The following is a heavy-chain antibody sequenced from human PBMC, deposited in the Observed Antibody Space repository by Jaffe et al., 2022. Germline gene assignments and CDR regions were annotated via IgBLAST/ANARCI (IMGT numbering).Heavy chain of an antibody. CDR3: AKDALLLNCTGGVCYKTGGFYFDY. D-gene: IGHD2-8*02. Sequence: QVQLVESGGGVVQPGRSLRLSCAASGFTFSSYGMHWVRQAPGKGLEWVAVISYDGSNKYYADSVKGRFTISRDNSKNTLYLQMNSLRAEDTAVYYCAKDALLLNCTGGVCYKTGGFYFDYWGQGTLVTVSS. J-gene: IGHJ4*02. CDR1: GFTFSSYG. V-gene: IGHV3-30*18. CDR2: ISYDGSNK.